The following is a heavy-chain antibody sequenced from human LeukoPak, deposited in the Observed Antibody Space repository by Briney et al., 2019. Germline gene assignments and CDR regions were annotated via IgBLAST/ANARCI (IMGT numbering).Heavy chain of an antibody. CDR1: GGSISSSSYY. D-gene: IGHD3-10*01. Sequence: SETLSLTCTVSGGSISSSSYYWGWIRQPPGKGLEWIGSIYYSGSTYYNPSLKSRVTISVYTSKNQYSLKLSSVTAADTAVYYCARVVRGNPFDYWGQGTLVTVSS. J-gene: IGHJ4*02. CDR2: IYYSGST. CDR3: ARVVRGNPFDY. V-gene: IGHV4-39*01.